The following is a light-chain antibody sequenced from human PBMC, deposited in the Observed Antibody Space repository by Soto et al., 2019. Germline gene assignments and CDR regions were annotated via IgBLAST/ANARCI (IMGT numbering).Light chain of an antibody. CDR1: SSDVGAYNY. J-gene: IGLJ1*01. V-gene: IGLV2-11*01. CDR2: DVS. Sequence: QPVLTQPRSVSGSPGQSVTISCTGTSSDVGAYNYVSWYQQHPGKAPKLMTYDVSKRPSGVPDRFSGSKSGNTASLTISGLQAEDEADYYCCSYADNYSYVFGTGTKLTVL. CDR3: CSYADNYSYV.